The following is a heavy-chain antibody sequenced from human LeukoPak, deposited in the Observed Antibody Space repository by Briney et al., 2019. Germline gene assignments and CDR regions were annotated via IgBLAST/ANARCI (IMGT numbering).Heavy chain of an antibody. V-gene: IGHV3-23*01. CDR1: GFTFSSYA. Sequence: GGSPRLSCAASGFTFSSYAMSWVRQAPGKGLEWVSAISGSGGSTYYADSVKGRFTISRDNSKNTLYLQMSSLRAEDTAVYYCARDEYDILTGYYIRTEFGLFDYWGQGTLVTVSS. CDR3: ARDEYDILTGYYIRTEFGLFDY. D-gene: IGHD3-9*01. CDR2: ISGSGGST. J-gene: IGHJ4*02.